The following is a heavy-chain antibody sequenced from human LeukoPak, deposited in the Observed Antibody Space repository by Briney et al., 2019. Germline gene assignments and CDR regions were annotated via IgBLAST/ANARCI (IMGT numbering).Heavy chain of an antibody. CDR2: ISHDGYHE. Sequence: PGGSLRPSCAASGFAFSQFTVHWVRQAPGKGLEWVAVISHDGYHEYYADSVKGRFTISRDNSRNTLFLQMNSLRADDTAVYYCARVGYNYDLGNAFDIWGQGTVVTVSS. CDR1: GFAFSQFT. V-gene: IGHV3-30-3*01. D-gene: IGHD1-20*01. J-gene: IGHJ3*02. CDR3: ARVGYNYDLGNAFDI.